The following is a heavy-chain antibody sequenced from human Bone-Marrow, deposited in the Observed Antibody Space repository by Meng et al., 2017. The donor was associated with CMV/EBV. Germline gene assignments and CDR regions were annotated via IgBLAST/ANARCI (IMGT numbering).Heavy chain of an antibody. D-gene: IGHD4-17*01. CDR2: INSDGSST. CDR1: GFTFTGYW. CDR3: ARFLSTAYGDLTLRTSSYYYYGLDV. Sequence: GESLKISCAASGFTFTGYWMYWVRHAPGKGLMWVSRINSDGSSTSYADSVKGRFTISRDNAKNTLFLQMNSLRTDDTAVYYCARFLSTAYGDLTLRTSSYYYYGLDVWGQGTTVTVSS. J-gene: IGHJ6*02. V-gene: IGHV3-74*01.